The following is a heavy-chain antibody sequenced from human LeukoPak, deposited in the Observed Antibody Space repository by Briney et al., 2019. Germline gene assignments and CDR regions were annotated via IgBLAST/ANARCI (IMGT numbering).Heavy chain of an antibody. D-gene: IGHD2-8*01. J-gene: IGHJ3*02. Sequence: GGSLRLSCVTSGFNFNIYAMSWVRQPPGQGLQWVSSIGGHETFYADSVKGRFTISRDNSKNTVSLEMNNLRAEDTAVYYCGKDGFAGNGLYDALDIWGQGTMVTVSS. CDR3: GKDGFAGNGLYDALDI. CDR1: GFNFNIYA. V-gene: IGHV3-23*01. CDR2: IGGHET.